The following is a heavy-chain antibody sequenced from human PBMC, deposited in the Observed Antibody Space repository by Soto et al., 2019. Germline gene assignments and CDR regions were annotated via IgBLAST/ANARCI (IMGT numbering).Heavy chain of an antibody. J-gene: IGHJ6*02. D-gene: IGHD1-1*01. V-gene: IGHV2-26*03. Sequence: SGPTLVNPTETLTLTCTISGFSLTNGRMDVSWIRQSPGKALEWLAHIFSDAERSYSTCMQPRLTISTDTSGTQVVLTMTNMDPVDTGTYYCARMNAETYSHYYAMDVWGQGTKVTVYS. CDR3: ARMNAETYSHYYAMDV. CDR2: IFSDAER. CDR1: GFSLTNGRMD.